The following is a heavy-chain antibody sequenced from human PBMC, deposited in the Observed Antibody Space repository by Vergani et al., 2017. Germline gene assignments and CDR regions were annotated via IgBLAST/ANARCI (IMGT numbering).Heavy chain of an antibody. CDR3: AKPREPNCKGGNCYSYYYGLDL. V-gene: IGHV3-23*01. CDR1: GFTFSSYA. Sequence: EVQLLESGGNLIQPGGSLRLSCGASGFTFSSYAMTWVRLAPGKGLQWVSAISGSGGNTFYTDSVKGRFTISRDNSKDTLYLQMNSLRVEDTAIYYCAKPREPNCKGGNCYSYYYGLDLWGQGTTVTVSS. CDR2: ISGSGGNT. J-gene: IGHJ6*02. D-gene: IGHD2-21*01.